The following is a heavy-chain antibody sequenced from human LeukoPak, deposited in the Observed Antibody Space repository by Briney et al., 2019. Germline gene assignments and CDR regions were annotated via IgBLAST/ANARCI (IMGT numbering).Heavy chain of an antibody. CDR1: GYIFINYY. D-gene: IGHD3-9*01. J-gene: IGHJ4*02. Sequence: ASVKVSCKASGYIFINYYMHWVRQAPGEGLEWMGIINPTGGSTSYAQKFQGRVTMTRDTSTSTVYMELSSLRSEDTAVYYCAKKLDILTGYGADYWGQGTLVTVSS. CDR2: INPTGGST. CDR3: AKKLDILTGYGADY. V-gene: IGHV1-46*01.